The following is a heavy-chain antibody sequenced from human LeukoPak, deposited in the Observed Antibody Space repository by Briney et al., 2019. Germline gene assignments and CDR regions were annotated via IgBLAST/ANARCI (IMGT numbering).Heavy chain of an antibody. J-gene: IGHJ3*02. D-gene: IGHD1-1*01. V-gene: IGHV4-39*07. CDR3: ARPQVSWKGKNAFDI. CDR1: GGSISSTGYY. CDR2: IDHSGNT. Sequence: SETLSLTCTVSGGSISSTGYYWGWIRQPPGKGLEWIGSIDHSGNTYYGPSLKSRATISVDTSKNQFSLKLSSVTAADTAVYYCARPQVSWKGKNAFDIWGQGTMVTVSS.